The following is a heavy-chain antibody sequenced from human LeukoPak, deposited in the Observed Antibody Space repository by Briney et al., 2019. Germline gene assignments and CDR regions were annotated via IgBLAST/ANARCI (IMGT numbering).Heavy chain of an antibody. CDR3: ARTTEGGYTYGYFYYYYMDV. D-gene: IGHD5-18*01. Sequence: SETLSLTCAVYGGSFSGYYWSWIRQPPGKGLEWIGEINHSGSTNYNPSLKSRVTISVDTSKNQFSLKLTSVTAADTAVYYCARTTEGGYTYGYFYYYYMDVWGKGTTVTISS. V-gene: IGHV4-34*01. J-gene: IGHJ6*03. CDR1: GGSFSGYY. CDR2: INHSGST.